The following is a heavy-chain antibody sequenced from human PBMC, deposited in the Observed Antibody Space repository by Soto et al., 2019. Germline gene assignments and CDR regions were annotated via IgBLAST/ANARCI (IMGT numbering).Heavy chain of an antibody. CDR1: GGTFSSYA. CDR2: IIPICGTA. CDR3: AIGNRYSPYYYYGMDV. J-gene: IGHJ6*02. V-gene: IGHV1-69*01. D-gene: IGHD6-13*01. Sequence: QVQLVQSGAEVKKPGSSVMVSCKASGGTFSSYAISWVRQAPGQGLEWMGGIIPICGTANYAQKFQGRVTITADESTSTAYMELSSLRSEDTAVYYCAIGNRYSPYYYYGMDVWGQGTTVTVSS.